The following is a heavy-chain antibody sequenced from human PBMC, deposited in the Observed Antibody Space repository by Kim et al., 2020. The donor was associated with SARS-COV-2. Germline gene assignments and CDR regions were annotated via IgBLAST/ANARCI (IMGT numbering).Heavy chain of an antibody. CDR2: IYYSGST. J-gene: IGHJ4*02. V-gene: IGHV4-39*01. CDR1: GGSISSSSYY. CDR3: ATIAAAAPYYFDY. D-gene: IGHD6-13*01. Sequence: SETLSLTCTVSGGSISSSSYYWGWIRQPPGKGLEWIGSIYYSGSTYYNPSLKSRVTISVDTSKNQFSLKLSSVTAEDTAVYYCATIAAAAPYYFDYWGQGTLVTVSS.